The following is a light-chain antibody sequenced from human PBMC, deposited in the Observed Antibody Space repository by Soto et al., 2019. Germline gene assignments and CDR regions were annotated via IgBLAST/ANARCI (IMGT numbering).Light chain of an antibody. CDR2: DVS. CDR3: SSYTTSNIRQLV. CDR1: SSDVGGYNY. Sequence: QSALTQPASVSGSPGQSITISCTGTSSDVGGYNYVSWYQQHPGKAPKFMIYDVSNRPSGVSNRFSGSKSGNTASLTISGLQAEDEADYYCSSYTTSNIRQLVFGTGTEVTVL. V-gene: IGLV2-14*01. J-gene: IGLJ1*01.